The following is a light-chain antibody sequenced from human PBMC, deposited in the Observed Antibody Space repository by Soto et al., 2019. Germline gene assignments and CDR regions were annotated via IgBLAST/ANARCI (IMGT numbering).Light chain of an antibody. V-gene: IGKV3-20*01. CDR2: GAS. CDR1: QSVSSSY. Sequence: IVLTQSPGTLSLSPGERGTLSCRASQSVSSSYLAWYQQKPGQAPRLLFYGASSRATGTPDRFSGSGSGTDFTLTLNRLEPEDFAVYYCQQYGTSPWTFGQGTKV. J-gene: IGKJ1*01. CDR3: QQYGTSPWT.